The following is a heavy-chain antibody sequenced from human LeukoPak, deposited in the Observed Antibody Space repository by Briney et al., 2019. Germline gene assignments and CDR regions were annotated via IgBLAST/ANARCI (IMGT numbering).Heavy chain of an antibody. J-gene: IGHJ4*02. D-gene: IGHD6-13*01. V-gene: IGHV3-30*03. Sequence: GRSLRLSCAASGFTFSNYGMHWVRQAPGKGLEWVAVISYDGSNKYYADSVKGRFTISRDNSKNTLYLQMNSLRAEDTAVYYCARQQLVHRVIFDWGQGTLVTVSS. CDR2: ISYDGSNK. CDR1: GFTFSNYG. CDR3: ARQQLVHRVIFD.